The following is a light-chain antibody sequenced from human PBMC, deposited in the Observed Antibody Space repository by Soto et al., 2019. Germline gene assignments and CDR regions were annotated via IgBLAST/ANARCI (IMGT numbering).Light chain of an antibody. CDR3: SSYRSSSTWV. Sequence: QSALTQPASVSGSPGQSITISCTGTRSDIGGYNYVSWYQQHPGKAPKLMIYEVSDRPSGVSSRFSASTSGNTASLTISGLQTEDEADYYCSSYRSSSTWVFGGGTKLTVL. V-gene: IGLV2-14*01. CDR1: RSDIGGYNY. CDR2: EVS. J-gene: IGLJ3*02.